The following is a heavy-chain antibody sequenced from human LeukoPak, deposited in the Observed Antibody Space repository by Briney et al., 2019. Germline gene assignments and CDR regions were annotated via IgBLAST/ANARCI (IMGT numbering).Heavy chain of an antibody. CDR1: GGSISSSSYY. CDR3: ARHRAYYDFWSGSINETDY. J-gene: IGHJ4*02. V-gene: IGHV4-39*01. Sequence: SETLSLTCTVSGGSISSSSYYWGWSRQPPGEGVEWVGNIYYSRSTYYNPSLKSPITISVDTSKNRFSLKLSSVTAADTAVYYCARHRAYYDFWSGSINETDYWGQGTLVTVSS. CDR2: IYYSRST. D-gene: IGHD3-3*01.